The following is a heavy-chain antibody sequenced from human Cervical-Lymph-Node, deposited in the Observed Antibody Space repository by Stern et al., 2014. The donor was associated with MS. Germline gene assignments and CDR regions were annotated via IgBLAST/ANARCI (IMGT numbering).Heavy chain of an antibody. CDR2: IIPILGTT. V-gene: IGHV1-69*06. Sequence: QVQLVQSGAEVKKPGSSVKVSCKTSGGTFNHYAIPWVRQAPGQGLEWLGGIIPILGTTNYARKFQGRVTMTADRSTNTAYMDLSSLSSEDTAIYFCARDSRSYCSSTSCYRGFDYWGQGTLITVSS. J-gene: IGHJ4*02. CDR1: GGTFNHYA. D-gene: IGHD2-2*02. CDR3: ARDSRSYCSSTSCYRGFDY.